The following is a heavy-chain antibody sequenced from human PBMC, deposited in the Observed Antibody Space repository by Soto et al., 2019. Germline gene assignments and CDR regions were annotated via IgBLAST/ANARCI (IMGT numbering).Heavy chain of an antibody. CDR3: AKEGVGLSYYYYGMDV. J-gene: IGHJ6*02. D-gene: IGHD3-10*01. CDR1: GFTFSSYA. CDR2: ISGSGGST. Sequence: GGSLRLSCAASGFTFSSYAMSWVRQAPGKGLEWVSAISGSGGSTYYADSVKGRFTISRDNSKNTLYLQMNSLRAEDTAVYYCAKEGVGLSYYYYGMDVWGQGTTVTVSS. V-gene: IGHV3-23*01.